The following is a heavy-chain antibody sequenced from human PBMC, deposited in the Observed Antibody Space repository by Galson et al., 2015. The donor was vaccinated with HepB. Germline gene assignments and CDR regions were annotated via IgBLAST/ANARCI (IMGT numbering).Heavy chain of an antibody. CDR3: VRGGFDCSGDTCRRDWFDP. D-gene: IGHD2-15*01. CDR2: INSDGSGT. CDR1: GFTFSSYW. J-gene: IGHJ5*02. Sequence: SLRLSCAASGFTFSSYWMHWVRQAPGKGLVWVSRINSDGSGTTYADSVRGRFTISRDNAKNTLYLQMNSLRAEDTSVYYCVRGGFDCSGDTCRRDWFDPWGQGTLVTVSS. V-gene: IGHV3-74*03.